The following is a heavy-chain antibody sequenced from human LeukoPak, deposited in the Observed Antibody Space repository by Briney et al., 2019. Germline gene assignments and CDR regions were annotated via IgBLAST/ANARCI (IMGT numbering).Heavy chain of an antibody. Sequence: GGSLRLSCVVSGFNSEDHAMHWVRQAPGKGLEWVSGIYWSSSGTGYADSVEGRFTASRDSAKNSLYLQMNSLRPEDTALYYCVKDMNPGGADVWGQGTTVTVSS. D-gene: IGHD3-10*01. V-gene: IGHV3-9*02. CDR2: IYWSSSGT. J-gene: IGHJ6*02. CDR3: VKDMNPGGADV. CDR1: GFNSEDHA.